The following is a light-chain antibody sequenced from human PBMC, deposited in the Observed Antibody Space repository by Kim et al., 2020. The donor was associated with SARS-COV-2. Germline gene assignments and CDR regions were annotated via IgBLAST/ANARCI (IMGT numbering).Light chain of an antibody. J-gene: IGKJ2*01. V-gene: IGKV3-20*01. CDR3: QQYGASPRT. CDR1: QSVSSNY. CDR2: GAS. Sequence: LSPGERATLSCRASQSVSSNYLAWYQQKPGQAPRHPIYGASSRATGIPDRFSGSGSGTDFTLTITRLEPEDFAVYFCQQYGASPRTFGQGTKLVIK.